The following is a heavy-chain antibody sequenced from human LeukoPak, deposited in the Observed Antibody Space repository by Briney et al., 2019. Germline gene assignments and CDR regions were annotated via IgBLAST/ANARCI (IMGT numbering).Heavy chain of an antibody. CDR3: AREILGGFNPGAY. J-gene: IGHJ4*02. V-gene: IGHV4-4*02. CDR2: IHRSGSP. D-gene: IGHD1-14*01. Sequence: SETLSLTCTVSLYSTTSNFWSWVRQPPGKGLEWIGEIHRSGSPNYNPSLQSRATISIDRSRNQIVLELSSVTAADTAVYYCAREILGGFNPGAYWGQGTLVTVSS. CDR1: LYSTTSNF.